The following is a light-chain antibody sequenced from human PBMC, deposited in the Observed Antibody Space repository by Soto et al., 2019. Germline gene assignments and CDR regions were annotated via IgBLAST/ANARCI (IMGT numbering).Light chain of an antibody. Sequence: QSALTQPASVSGSPGQSITISCTGTSSDVGGYDYVSWYQQSPGKAPKLMIYDVTNRPSGVSNRFSGSKSGNTASLTISGTQAEAAADYYCSSYSSSSTLVVFGGGTKLTVL. CDR3: SSYSSSSTLVV. CDR1: SSDVGGYDY. CDR2: DVT. J-gene: IGLJ2*01. V-gene: IGLV2-14*03.